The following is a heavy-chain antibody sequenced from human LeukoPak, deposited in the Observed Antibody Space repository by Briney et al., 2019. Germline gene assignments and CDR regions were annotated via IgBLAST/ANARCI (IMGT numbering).Heavy chain of an antibody. CDR1: GGSVSSGGYY. Sequence: PSQTLSLTCTVSGGSVSSGGYYWSWIYQHPGRGLEWIGYIHYSGSTYYNPSLRSRVAISGDSSKNQSSLKLNSVTAADTAVYYCAREPVSYSSSSDYWGQGTLVTVSS. J-gene: IGHJ4*02. CDR3: AREPVSYSSSSDY. V-gene: IGHV4-31*03. D-gene: IGHD6-6*01. CDR2: IHYSGST.